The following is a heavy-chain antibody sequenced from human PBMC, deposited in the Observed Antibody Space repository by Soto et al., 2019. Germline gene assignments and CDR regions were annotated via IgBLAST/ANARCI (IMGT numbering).Heavy chain of an antibody. D-gene: IGHD5-18*01. V-gene: IGHV3-30*18. CDR1: GFTFSSYG. CDR3: AKDPRGYSYGLRAWYFDY. CDR2: ISYDGSNK. J-gene: IGHJ4*02. Sequence: GGSLRLSCAASGFTFSSYGMHWVRQAPGKGLEWVAVISYDGSNKYYADSVKGRFTISRDNSKNTLYLQMNSLRAEDTAVYYCAKDPRGYSYGLRAWYFDYWGQGTLVTVS.